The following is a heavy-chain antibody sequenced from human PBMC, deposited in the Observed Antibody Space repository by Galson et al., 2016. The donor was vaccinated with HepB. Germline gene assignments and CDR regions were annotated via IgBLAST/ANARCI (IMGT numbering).Heavy chain of an antibody. CDR3: ARERGPFAVIYRPFDP. D-gene: IGHD2-21*01. V-gene: IGHV3-33*01. CDR2: AWTDGTRK. Sequence: SLRLSCAGSGFIFYNYGMHWVRQAPGKGLEWVAVAWTDGTRKDYADFVKGRFIISRDNSKNTVYLQMNSLRVEDTAVYYCARERGPFAVIYRPFDPWGQGTLVTVSS. CDR1: GFIFYNYG. J-gene: IGHJ5*02.